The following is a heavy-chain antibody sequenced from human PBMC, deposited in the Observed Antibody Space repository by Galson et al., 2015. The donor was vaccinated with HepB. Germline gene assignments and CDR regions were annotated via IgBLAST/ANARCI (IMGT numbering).Heavy chain of an antibody. D-gene: IGHD4-17*01. V-gene: IGHV1-2*05. CDR3: ARGGYGDYSEHAFDI. Sequence: SVKVSCKASGYTFTGYYMHWVRQAPGQGLEWMGRINPNSGGTNYAQKFQGRVTMTRDTSISTAYMELSRLRSDDTVVYYCARGGYGDYSEHAFDIWGQGTMVTVSS. CDR1: GYTFTGYY. J-gene: IGHJ3*02. CDR2: INPNSGGT.